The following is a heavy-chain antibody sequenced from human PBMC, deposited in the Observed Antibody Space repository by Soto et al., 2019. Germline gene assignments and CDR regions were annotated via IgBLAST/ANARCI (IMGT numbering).Heavy chain of an antibody. Sequence: SETLSLTGAVYGGSFSGYYWSWIRQPPGKGLEWIGEINHSGSTKYNPSLKSRVTISVDTSKNQFSLKLRSVTAAATAVYYCASPSRFDSSGYYFDSWGQGPQVTVSS. V-gene: IGHV4-34*01. CDR1: GGSFSGYY. D-gene: IGHD3-22*01. J-gene: IGHJ4*02. CDR3: ASPSRFDSSGYYFDS. CDR2: INHSGST.